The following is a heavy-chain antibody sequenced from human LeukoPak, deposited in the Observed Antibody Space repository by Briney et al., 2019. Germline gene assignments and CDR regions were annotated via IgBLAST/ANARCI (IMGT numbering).Heavy chain of an antibody. D-gene: IGHD2-15*01. Sequence: GGSLRLSCAASGFTFSNAWMSWVRQAPGKGLEWIGRTRNKADGYTTVYAASVKGRFTISRDASHNSMYLQMNSLKTGDTAVYYCTRGGLYGGSSAFDYWGQGTLVTVSS. CDR2: TRNKADGYTT. CDR1: GFTFSNAW. CDR3: TRGGLYGGSSAFDY. J-gene: IGHJ4*02. V-gene: IGHV3-72*01.